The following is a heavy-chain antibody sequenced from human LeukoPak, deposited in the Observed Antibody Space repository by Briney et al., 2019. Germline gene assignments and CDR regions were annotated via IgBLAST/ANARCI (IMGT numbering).Heavy chain of an antibody. CDR2: IIPIFGTA. CDR1: GGTFSSYA. Sequence: ASVKVSCKASGGTFSSYAISWVRQAPGQGLEWMGGIIPIFGTANYAQKFQGRVTITADESTSTAYMELSSLRSEDTAVYYCARDQYQLLTGAFDYWGQGTLVTVPS. CDR3: ARDQYQLLTGAFDY. J-gene: IGHJ4*02. V-gene: IGHV1-69*13. D-gene: IGHD2-2*01.